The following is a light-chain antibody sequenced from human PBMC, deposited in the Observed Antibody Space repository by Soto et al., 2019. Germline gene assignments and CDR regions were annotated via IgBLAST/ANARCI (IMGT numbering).Light chain of an antibody. Sequence: DIQMTQSPASLSASLGDRVTITCRARQGIRSDLGWYQQKPGKAPKRLIYVASRLQSGVPSRFSGNGSGTEFTLTISSLQPEDFATYYCLQHNSYPYTFGLGTKLEIK. J-gene: IGKJ2*01. CDR3: LQHNSYPYT. CDR2: VAS. CDR1: QGIRSD. V-gene: IGKV1-17*01.